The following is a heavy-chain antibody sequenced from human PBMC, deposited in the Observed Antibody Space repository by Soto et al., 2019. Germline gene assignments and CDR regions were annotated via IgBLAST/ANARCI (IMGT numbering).Heavy chain of an antibody. CDR3: ARDRDIVVVPAAYIDY. D-gene: IGHD2-2*01. V-gene: IGHV3-7*01. CDR1: GFTFSTYW. J-gene: IGHJ4*02. Sequence: GGSLRLSCEVSGFTFSTYWMSWVRQAPGKGLEWVANINEDGSGKYYVESVKGRFTISRDNAQNSLYLQMNSLRAEDTALYYCARDRDIVVVPAAYIDYWGQGTLVTVSS. CDR2: INEDGSGK.